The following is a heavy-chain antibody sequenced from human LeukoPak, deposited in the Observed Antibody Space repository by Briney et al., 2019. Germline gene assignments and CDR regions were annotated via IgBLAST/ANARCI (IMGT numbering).Heavy chain of an antibody. Sequence: GGSLRLSCSASGFTFSSYAMHWVRQAPGKGLEYVSAISSKGGSTYYADSVKGRFTISRDNSKNTLYLQMSSLRAEDTAVYYCHVGLYDILTGYFTNWFDPWGQGTLVTVSS. CDR3: HVGLYDILTGYFTNWFDP. D-gene: IGHD3-9*01. J-gene: IGHJ5*02. CDR1: GFTFSSYA. V-gene: IGHV3-64D*06. CDR2: ISSKGGST.